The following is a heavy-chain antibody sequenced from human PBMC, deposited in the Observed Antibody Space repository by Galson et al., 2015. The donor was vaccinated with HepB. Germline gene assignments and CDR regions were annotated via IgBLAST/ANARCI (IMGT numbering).Heavy chain of an antibody. V-gene: IGHV1-8*01. CDR2: MNPKSVNT. Sequence: SVKVSCKASGYTFTSHDINWVRQAPGQGLEWMGWMNPKSVNTGYAQNLTVRLTMIRTNSINSAYMELSSLGFEDTAVYFCARGGGYYDSSGYHIDAFDIWGQGTMVIVSS. CDR1: GYTFTSHD. D-gene: IGHD3-22*01. J-gene: IGHJ3*02. CDR3: ARGGGYYDSSGYHIDAFDI.